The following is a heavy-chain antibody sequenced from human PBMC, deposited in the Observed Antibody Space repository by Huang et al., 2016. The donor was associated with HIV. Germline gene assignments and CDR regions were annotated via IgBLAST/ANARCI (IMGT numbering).Heavy chain of an antibody. Sequence: QLQLQQSGPGLVKPSETLSLTCSVSGGSISRSGYYWEWIRQPPGKGLECVGSIFYTGTVYYNPSLKSRATISIDTSENRFSLNLTSVTAADTALYFCARHRTSSYIDSWGRGSLVTVSS. D-gene: IGHD3-10*01. V-gene: IGHV4-39*01. CDR3: ARHRTSSYIDS. CDR2: IFYTGTV. J-gene: IGHJ4*02. CDR1: GGSISRSGYY.